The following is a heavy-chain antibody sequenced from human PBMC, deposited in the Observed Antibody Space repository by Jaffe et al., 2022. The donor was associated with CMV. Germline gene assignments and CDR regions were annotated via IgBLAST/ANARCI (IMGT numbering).Heavy chain of an antibody. CDR1: GFTFGDYA. V-gene: IGHV3-49*05. CDR3: TRGRSYMVRGVIITGNWFDP. Sequence: EVQLVESGGGLVKPGRSLRLSCTASGFTFGDYAMSWFRQAPGKGLEWVGFIRSKAYGGTTEYAASVKGRFTISRDDSKSIAYLQMNSLKTEDTAVYYCTRGRSYMVRGVIITGNWFDPWGQGTLVTVSS. D-gene: IGHD3-10*01. CDR2: IRSKAYGGTT. J-gene: IGHJ5*02.